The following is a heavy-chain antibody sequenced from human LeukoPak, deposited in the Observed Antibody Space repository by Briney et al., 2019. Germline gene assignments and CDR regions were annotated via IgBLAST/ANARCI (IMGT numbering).Heavy chain of an antibody. CDR3: AKVMLGHYYIDV. V-gene: IGHV3-23*01. D-gene: IGHD7-27*01. CDR2: VGASYST. Sequence: PGGSLRLSCAASGFTFSSYGMSWVRQAPGKGLEWVSAVGASYSTYYADSVKGRFTVSRDNSKNTLYLQMNSLRAEDTAVYYCAKVMLGHYYIDVWGKGTTVTISS. J-gene: IGHJ6*03. CDR1: GFTFSSYG.